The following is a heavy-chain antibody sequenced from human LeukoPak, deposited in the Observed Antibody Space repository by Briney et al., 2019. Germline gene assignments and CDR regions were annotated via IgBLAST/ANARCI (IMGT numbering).Heavy chain of an antibody. CDR1: GYTFTGYY. J-gene: IGHJ4*02. CDR3: ARVRGRGITSQIILY. Sequence: ASVKVSCKASGYTFTGYYMHWVRQAPGQGREWMGWINPNSGGTNYAQKFQGRLTMTRDTSISTAYMELSRLRSDDTAVYYCARVRGRGITSQIILYWGQGTLVTVSS. CDR2: INPNSGGT. D-gene: IGHD1-14*01. V-gene: IGHV1-2*02.